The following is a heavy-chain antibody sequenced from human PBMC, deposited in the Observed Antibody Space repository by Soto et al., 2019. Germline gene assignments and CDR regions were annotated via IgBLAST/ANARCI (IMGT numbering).Heavy chain of an antibody. J-gene: IGHJ4*02. CDR1: GYTFTSYG. D-gene: IGHD2-2*01. CDR2: ISAYNGNT. CDR3: ASSTYCSSTSCPFSK. V-gene: IGHV1-18*04. Sequence: GASVKFSCKASGYTFTSYGISWVRQAPGQGLEWMGWISAYNGNTNYAQKLQGRVTMTTDTSTSTAYMELRSLRSDDTAVYYCASSTYCSSTSCPFSKWGQGTLVTVSS.